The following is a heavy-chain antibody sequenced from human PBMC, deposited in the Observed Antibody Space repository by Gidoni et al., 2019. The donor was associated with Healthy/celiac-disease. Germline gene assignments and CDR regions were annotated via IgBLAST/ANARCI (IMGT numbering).Heavy chain of an antibody. Sequence: LTCAISGDSVSSNSAAWNWIRQSPSRGLEWLGRTYYRSKWYNDYAVSVKSRITINPDTSKNQFSLQLNSVTPEDTAVYYCARDLGGYYSSGHNWFDPWGQGTLVTVSS. CDR3: ARDLGGYYSSGHNWFDP. CDR1: GDSVSSNSAA. V-gene: IGHV6-1*01. J-gene: IGHJ5*02. D-gene: IGHD6-19*01. CDR2: TYYRSKWYN.